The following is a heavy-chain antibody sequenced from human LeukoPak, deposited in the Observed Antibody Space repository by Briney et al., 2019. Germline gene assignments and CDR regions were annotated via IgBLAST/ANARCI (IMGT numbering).Heavy chain of an antibody. V-gene: IGHV6-1*01. CDR3: AKGTYYYGSGSYYNSIYYFDY. CDR1: VDSVSSNSAA. J-gene: IGHJ4*02. D-gene: IGHD3-10*01. Sequence: SQTLSLTCAISVDSVSSNSAAWNWIRQSPSRGLEWLGRTYYRSKWYNDYAVSVKSRITINPDTSKNQFSLQLNSVTPEDTAVYYCAKGTYYYGSGSYYNSIYYFDYWGQGTLVTVSS. CDR2: TYYRSKWYN.